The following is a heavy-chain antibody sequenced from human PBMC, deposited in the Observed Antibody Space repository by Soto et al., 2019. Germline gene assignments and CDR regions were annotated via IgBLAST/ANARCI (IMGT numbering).Heavy chain of an antibody. V-gene: IGHV4-28*03. CDR1: GYSISSSNW. CDR3: VRAGYCSSTSCYAGRWARFDP. CDR2: IYYSGST. D-gene: IGHD2-2*03. J-gene: IGHJ5*02. Sequence: PSETLSLTCAVSGYSISSSNWWGWIRQPPGKGLEWIGYIYYSGSTYYNPSLKSRVTISVDTSKNKFSLKLSTVTAADTALYYCVRAGYCSSTSCYAGRWARFDPWGQGTLVTVSS.